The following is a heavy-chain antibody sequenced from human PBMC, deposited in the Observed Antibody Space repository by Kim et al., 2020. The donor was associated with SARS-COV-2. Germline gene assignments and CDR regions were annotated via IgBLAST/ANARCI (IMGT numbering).Heavy chain of an antibody. Sequence: SETLSLTCSVSGYSITSGYNWAWIRQPPGKGLEWIGNVYHTGTTQYNPSFKSRVTISVDTSKNQFSLKLTSVTAADTAVYFCAGVCPPPCLSSDYAWGQGTLVTVSS. CDR3: AGVCPPPCLSSDYA. CDR2: VYHTGTT. CDR1: GYSITSGYN. J-gene: IGHJ4*02. D-gene: IGHD3-16*01. V-gene: IGHV4-38-2*02.